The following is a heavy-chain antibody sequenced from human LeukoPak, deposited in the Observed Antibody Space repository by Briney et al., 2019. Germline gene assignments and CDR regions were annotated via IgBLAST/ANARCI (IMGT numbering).Heavy chain of an antibody. J-gene: IGHJ4*02. CDR3: ARAQGSGSYLLWHYFDY. V-gene: IGHV3-9*01. Sequence: GGSLRFSCAASGFTFDDYTMHWVRQTPGKGLEWVSGISWNSGSIGYADSVKGRFTISRENAKNSLYLQMNSLRAGDTAVYYCARAQGSGSYLLWHYFDYWGQGTLVTVSS. CDR1: GFTFDDYT. CDR2: ISWNSGSI. D-gene: IGHD1-26*01.